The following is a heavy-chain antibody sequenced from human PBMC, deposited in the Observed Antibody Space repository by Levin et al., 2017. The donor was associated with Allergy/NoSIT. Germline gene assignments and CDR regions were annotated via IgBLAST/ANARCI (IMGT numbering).Heavy chain of an antibody. Sequence: GESLKISCKASGYTFTGYYVHWVRQAPGQGLEWMGWIDPFSGDTNYAQKFQGKVTMTRDTMNTAYLELSRLRSDDTAVYYCAGFPPTCQLLEHPPKDFYYGLDVWGQGTTVIVSS. D-gene: IGHD2-2*01. CDR1: GYTFTGYY. V-gene: IGHV1-2*02. CDR2: IDPFSGDT. J-gene: IGHJ6*02. CDR3: AGFPPTCQLLEHPPKDFYYGLDV.